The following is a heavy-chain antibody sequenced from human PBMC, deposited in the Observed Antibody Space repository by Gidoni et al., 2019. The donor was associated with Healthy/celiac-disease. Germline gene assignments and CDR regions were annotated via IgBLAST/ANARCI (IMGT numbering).Heavy chain of an antibody. CDR2: IIPILGIA. Sequence: GTFSSYAISWVRQAPGQGLEWMGRIIPILGIANYAQKFQGRVTITADKSTSTAYMELSSLRSEDTAVYYCARDYYGDYGGGYFDYWGQGTLVTVSS. CDR1: GTFSSYA. CDR3: ARDYYGDYGGGYFDY. D-gene: IGHD4-17*01. J-gene: IGHJ4*02. V-gene: IGHV1-69*04.